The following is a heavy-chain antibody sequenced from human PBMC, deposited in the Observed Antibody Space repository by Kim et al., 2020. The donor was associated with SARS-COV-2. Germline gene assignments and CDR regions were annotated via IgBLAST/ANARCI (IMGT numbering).Heavy chain of an antibody. V-gene: IGHV4-31*03. D-gene: IGHD3-3*01. J-gene: IGHJ6*02. Sequence: SETLSLTCTVSGGSISSGGYYWSWIRQHPGKGLEWIGYIYYSGSTYYNPSLKSRVTISVDTSKNQFSLKLSSVTAADTAVYYCARDAEETSFGVAPPGYYYGMDVWGQGTTVTVSS. CDR1: GGSISSGGYY. CDR2: IYYSGST. CDR3: ARDAEETSFGVAPPGYYYGMDV.